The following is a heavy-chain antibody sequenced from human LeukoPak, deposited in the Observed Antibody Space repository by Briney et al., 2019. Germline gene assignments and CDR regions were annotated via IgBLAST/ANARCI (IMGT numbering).Heavy chain of an antibody. CDR3: AGRPTPVTMNYGMDV. CDR2: IIPILCIA. CDR1: GGTFISYA. V-gene: IGHV1-69*04. J-gene: IGHJ6*02. Sequence: GASVKVSCKASGGTFISYAISWVRQAPGQGLEWMGMIIPILCIANYAQKFQGRVTITADKSTSTAYMELSSLRSEEPAVYYCAGRPTPVTMNYGMDVWGQGTTVTVSS. D-gene: IGHD4-17*01.